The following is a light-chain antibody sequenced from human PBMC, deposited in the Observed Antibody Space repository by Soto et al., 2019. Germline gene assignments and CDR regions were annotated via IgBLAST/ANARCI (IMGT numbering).Light chain of an antibody. J-gene: IGLJ1*01. Sequence: QSALPQPHSASGSPGQSVTISCTGTSSDVGGYNYVSWYQQYPGKAPKLMIYEVSKRPSGVPDRFPGSKSGNTASLTVSGLQAEDEADYYCRSYAGKNCHYVLGTGTKLTVL. CDR3: RSYAGKNCHYV. CDR1: SSDVGGYNY. CDR2: EVS. V-gene: IGLV2-8*01.